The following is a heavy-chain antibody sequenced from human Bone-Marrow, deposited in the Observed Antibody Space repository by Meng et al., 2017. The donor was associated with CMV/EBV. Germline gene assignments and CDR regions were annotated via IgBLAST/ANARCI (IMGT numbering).Heavy chain of an antibody. D-gene: IGHD6-13*01. CDR2: ISYDGSNK. Sequence: GGSLRLSCAASGFTFSSYAMHWVRQAPGKGLEWVAVISYDGSNKYYADSVKGRFTISRDNSKNTLYLQMNSLRAADTAVYFCARDPEGAAAGTSSYYGMDVWGQGTTVTVSS. CDR1: GFTFSSYA. J-gene: IGHJ6*02. V-gene: IGHV3-30*04. CDR3: ARDPEGAAAGTSSYYGMDV.